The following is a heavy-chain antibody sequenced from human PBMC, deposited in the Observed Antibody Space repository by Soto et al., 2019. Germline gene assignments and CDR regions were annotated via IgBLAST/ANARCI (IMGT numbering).Heavy chain of an antibody. CDR2: ISAYNGNT. Sequence: ASLKVSCKASGYTFTSYGISWVRQAPGQGLEWMGWISAYNGNTNYAQKLQGRVTMTTDTSTSTAYMELRSLRSDDTAVYYCAKHVGYCSDSSSYFDNWGQGTLVTVSS. D-gene: IGHD2-15*01. CDR1: GYTFTSYG. CDR3: AKHVGYCSDSSSYFDN. J-gene: IGHJ4*02. V-gene: IGHV1-18*01.